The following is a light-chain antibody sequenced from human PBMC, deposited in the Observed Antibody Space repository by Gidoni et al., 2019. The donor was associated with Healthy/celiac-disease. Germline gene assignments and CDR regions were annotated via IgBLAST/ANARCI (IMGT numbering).Light chain of an antibody. V-gene: IGKV1-5*03. J-gene: IGKJ1*01. CDR2: KAS. Sequence: DIQMTQSPSTLSASVGDRVTITCRASQSISSWLAWYQQKPGNAPKLLIYKASSLESGVPSRCSGSGSGTEVTLTISSLQPDDVATYYCQQYNSYLWTFXQXTEVEIK. CDR3: QQYNSYLWT. CDR1: QSISSW.